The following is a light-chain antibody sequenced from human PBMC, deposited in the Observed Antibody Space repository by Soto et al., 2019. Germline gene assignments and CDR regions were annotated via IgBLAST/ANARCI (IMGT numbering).Light chain of an antibody. V-gene: IGLV2-14*01. J-gene: IGLJ1*01. Sequence: QSALTQPAPVSGSPGQSITLLCTGTSSDFGIYNSVSWYQQHPGKAPKLMIHDVTNRPSGVSSRFSGSRSGNTASLTISGLQSEDEADYYCSSFTSSSSYVFGPGTKVTV. CDR1: SSDFGIYNS. CDR3: SSFTSSSSYV. CDR2: DVT.